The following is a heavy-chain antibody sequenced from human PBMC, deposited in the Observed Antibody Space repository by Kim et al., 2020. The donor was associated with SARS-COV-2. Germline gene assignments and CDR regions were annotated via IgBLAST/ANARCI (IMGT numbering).Heavy chain of an antibody. V-gene: IGHV3-23*01. D-gene: IGHD3-16*01. CDR1: GFTFSSYA. Sequence: GGSLRLSCAASGFTFSSYALSWVRQAPGKGLEWVSTITGSGATTNYADSVKGRFTISRDNSMNTLYLRMNSLRAEDTAIYYCVPPFRGGYGMDVWGQGTTVTVSS. CDR2: ITGSGATT. J-gene: IGHJ6*02. CDR3: VPPFRGGYGMDV.